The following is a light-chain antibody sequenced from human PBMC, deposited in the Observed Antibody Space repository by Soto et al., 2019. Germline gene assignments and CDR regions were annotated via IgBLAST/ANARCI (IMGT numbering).Light chain of an antibody. CDR1: QSVSIL. V-gene: IGKV3-15*01. J-gene: IGKJ1*01. CDR2: GAT. Sequence: IGRKNSVSALSVYNGERATLSCRASQSVSILLAWYQQKPGQAPRLLIHGATTRATGIPARFSGSGSGTEFTLTVCALEPEDFAVYYCQQRTYWPWTSGQGTNVDI. CDR3: QQRTYWPWT.